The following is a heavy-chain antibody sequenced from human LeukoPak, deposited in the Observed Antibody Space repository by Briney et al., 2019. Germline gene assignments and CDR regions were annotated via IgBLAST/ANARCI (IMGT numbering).Heavy chain of an antibody. CDR3: AKTAIVAELDAFDI. V-gene: IGHV1-69*05. D-gene: IGHD5-12*01. CDR2: IIPIFGTA. CDR1: GGTFSSYA. J-gene: IGHJ3*02. Sequence: ASVKVSCKASGGTFSSYAISWVRQAPGQGLEWMGGIIPIFGTANYAQKFQGRVTITTDESTSTAYMELSSLRSEDTAVYYCAKTAIVAELDAFDIWAKGQWSPSLQ.